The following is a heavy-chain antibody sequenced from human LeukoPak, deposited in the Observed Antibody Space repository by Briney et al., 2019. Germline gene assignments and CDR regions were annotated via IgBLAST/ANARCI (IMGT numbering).Heavy chain of an antibody. D-gene: IGHD6-6*01. V-gene: IGHV4-38-2*02. J-gene: IGHJ5*02. CDR3: ARGGLVSSWFDP. CDR2: IYLSGTT. CDR1: GNSISSGHY. Sequence: PSETLSLTCSVSGNSISSGHYWGWIRQTPGKGLEWIGSIYLSGTTYYNPSLKSRVTISVDTSKNQFSLKLSSVTAADTAVYYCARGGLVSSWFDPWGQGTLVTVSS.